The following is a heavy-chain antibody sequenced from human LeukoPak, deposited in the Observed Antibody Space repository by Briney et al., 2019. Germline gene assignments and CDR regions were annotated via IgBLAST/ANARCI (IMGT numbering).Heavy chain of an antibody. CDR2: ITPMFGTA. V-gene: IGHV1-69*01. CDR3: ARRGYCSSTSCYSYVDY. J-gene: IGHJ4*02. Sequence: SVKVSCKASGGTFSSYAISWVRQAPGQGLEWMGGITPMFGTANYAQKFQSRVTIIADESTSTAYMELRSLRSDDTAVYYCARRGYCSSTSCYSYVDYWGQGTLVTVSS. CDR1: GGTFSSYA. D-gene: IGHD2-2*02.